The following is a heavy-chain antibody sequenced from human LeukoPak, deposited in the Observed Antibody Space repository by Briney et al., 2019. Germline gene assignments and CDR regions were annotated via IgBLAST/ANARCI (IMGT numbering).Heavy chain of an antibody. CDR3: AREPLRGLVTEDAFDI. CDR1: GFTFSIYW. V-gene: IGHV3-74*01. CDR2: VNSDGSST. J-gene: IGHJ3*02. Sequence: PGGSLRLSCAASGFTFSIYWMHWVRQVPGKGPVWVSRVNSDGSSTSYADSVKGRFTISRDNAKNTLYLQMNSLRAEDTAVYYCAREPLRGLVTEDAFDIWGQGTMVIVSS. D-gene: IGHD3/OR15-3a*01.